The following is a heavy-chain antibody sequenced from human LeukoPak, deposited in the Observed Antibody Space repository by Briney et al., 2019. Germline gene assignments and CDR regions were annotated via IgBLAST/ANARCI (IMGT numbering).Heavy chain of an antibody. CDR3: ARVLYRCSSTSCYVMMGEAFDP. Sequence: SVKVSCKASGGIFSSYAISWVRQAPGQGLEWMGGIIPIFGTANYAQKFQGRVTITADESTSTAYMELSSLRSEDTAVYYCARVLYRCSSTSCYVMMGEAFDPWGQGTLVTVSS. V-gene: IGHV1-69*01. J-gene: IGHJ5*02. CDR1: GGIFSSYA. CDR2: IIPIFGTA. D-gene: IGHD2-2*01.